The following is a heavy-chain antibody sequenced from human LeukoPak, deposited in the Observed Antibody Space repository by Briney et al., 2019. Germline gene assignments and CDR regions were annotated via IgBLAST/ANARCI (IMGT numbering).Heavy chain of an antibody. Sequence: GGSLRLSCAASGFTFSSYAMHSVRQTPQKVLEYVSAISSNGGSTYYANSVKGRFTISRDNSKNTLYLQMGSLRAEDMAVYYCARDSFPPGIAAAGTSYFDHWGQGTLVTVSS. CDR3: ARDSFPPGIAAAGTSYFDH. J-gene: IGHJ4*02. V-gene: IGHV3-64*01. CDR1: GFTFSSYA. D-gene: IGHD6-13*01. CDR2: ISSNGGST.